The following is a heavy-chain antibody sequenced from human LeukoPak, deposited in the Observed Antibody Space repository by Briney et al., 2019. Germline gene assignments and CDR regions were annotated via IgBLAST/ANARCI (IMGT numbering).Heavy chain of an antibody. CDR3: ARAYSSGYIDGMDV. V-gene: IGHV1-69*13. CDR1: GGTFSSYA. CDR2: IIPIFGTA. J-gene: IGHJ6*02. D-gene: IGHD6-19*01. Sequence: ASVKVSCKASGGTFSSYAISWVRQAPGQGLGWMGGIIPIFGTANYAQKFQGRVTITADESTSTAYMELSSLRSEDTAVYYCARAYSSGYIDGMDVWGQGTTVTVSS.